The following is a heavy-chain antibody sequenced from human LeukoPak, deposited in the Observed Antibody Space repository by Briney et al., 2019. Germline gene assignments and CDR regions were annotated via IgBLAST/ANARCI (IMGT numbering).Heavy chain of an antibody. J-gene: IGHJ4*02. CDR2: IEVGGAIT. V-gene: IGHV3-23*01. D-gene: IGHD2-2*02. CDR3: ARGATGCSTTSCYTDH. CDR1: GFTFSSYA. Sequence: GGSLRLSCAASGFTFSSYAMTWVRRAPGKGLEWVSTIEVGGAITHYAASVKGRFTISRDNSENTLSLQMNSLRVEDTAVYYCARGATGCSTTSCYTDHWGQGTLVTVSS.